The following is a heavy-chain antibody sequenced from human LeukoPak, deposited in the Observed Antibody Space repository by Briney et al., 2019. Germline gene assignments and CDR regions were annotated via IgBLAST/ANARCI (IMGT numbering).Heavy chain of an antibody. CDR2: IYCSGST. CDR1: GVSISSYY. V-gene: IGHV4-59*01. CDR3: ARDRGSDSSDQIDP. Sequence: PSETLSLTCTVSGVSISSYYSSWIRQPPGKGLEWLGYIYCSGSTNFNRSLKSRVTISADTSKNQFSLRLSSVTAADTAVYYCARDRGSDSSDQIDPWGQGTLVTVSS. J-gene: IGHJ5*02. D-gene: IGHD3-10*01.